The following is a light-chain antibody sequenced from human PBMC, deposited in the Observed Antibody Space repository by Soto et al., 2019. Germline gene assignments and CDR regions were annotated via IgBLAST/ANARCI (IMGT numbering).Light chain of an antibody. Sequence: DIQMTQSPSTLSASVGDRITMTFRSSQGISNSLAWYQQKPGKVPKLLIHAASTLLSGVSSRFSGSGSGTDFTLTITSLQPEDVATYYCQKYDSAPTFGPGTKVDIK. V-gene: IGKV1-27*01. CDR3: QKYDSAPT. J-gene: IGKJ1*01. CDR1: QGISNS. CDR2: AAS.